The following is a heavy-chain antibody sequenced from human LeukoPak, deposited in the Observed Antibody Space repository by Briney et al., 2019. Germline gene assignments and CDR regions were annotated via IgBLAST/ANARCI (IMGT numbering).Heavy chain of an antibody. CDR3: ARFGVTFDI. CDR1: GGSISNYY. V-gene: IGHV4-59*08. Sequence: SETLSLTCTVSGGSISNYYWSWIRQPPGKGLEWIGYIFYTGSTNYNPSLKSRVTISVDTSRNQFSLRLSSVTAADTAVYYRARFGVTFDIWGQGTMVTVSS. D-gene: IGHD3-3*01. J-gene: IGHJ3*02. CDR2: IFYTGST.